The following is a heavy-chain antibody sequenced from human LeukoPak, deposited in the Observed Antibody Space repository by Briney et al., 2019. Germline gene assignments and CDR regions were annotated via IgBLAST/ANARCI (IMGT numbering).Heavy chain of an antibody. J-gene: IGHJ3*02. V-gene: IGHV5-51*01. CDR2: IYPDDSDT. CDR3: ARQRAFDI. Sequence: PGASLKISCKASGYSFTTYWIGWLRQMPGKGLEWMGIIYPDDSDTRYSPSFQGQVTISADKSINTAYLQWSSLKASDTAMYYCARQRAFDIWGQGTMVTVSS. CDR1: GYSFTTYW.